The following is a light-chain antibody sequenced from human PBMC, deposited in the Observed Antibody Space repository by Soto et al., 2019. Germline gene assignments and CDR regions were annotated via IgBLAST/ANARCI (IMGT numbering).Light chain of an antibody. CDR2: VGTGGIVG. Sequence: QSVLTQPPSASASLGASVTLTCTLSSGYSNYKVDWYQQRPGKGPRFVMRVGTGGIVGSKGDGIPDRFSVLGSGLNRYLTIKNIQEEDESDYHCGADPGSGSKFYYVFGTGTKVTVL. J-gene: IGLJ1*01. CDR1: SGYSNYK. V-gene: IGLV9-49*01. CDR3: GADPGSGSKFYYV.